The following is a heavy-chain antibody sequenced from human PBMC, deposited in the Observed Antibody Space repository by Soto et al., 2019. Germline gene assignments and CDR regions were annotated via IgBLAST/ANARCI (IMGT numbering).Heavy chain of an antibody. CDR3: ARDQTGYSSSWLTSWAFDI. J-gene: IGHJ3*02. D-gene: IGHD6-13*01. Sequence: EVQLVESGGGLVKPGGSLRLSCAASGFTFSSYSMNWVRQAPGKGLEWVSSISSSSSYIYYADSVKGRFTISRDNAKNSLYLQMNSLRAEDTAVYYCARDQTGYSSSWLTSWAFDIWGQGTMVTVSS. CDR2: ISSSSSYI. V-gene: IGHV3-21*01. CDR1: GFTFSSYS.